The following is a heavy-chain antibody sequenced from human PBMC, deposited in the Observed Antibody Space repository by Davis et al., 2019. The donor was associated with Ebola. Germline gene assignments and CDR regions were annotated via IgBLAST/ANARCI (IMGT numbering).Heavy chain of an antibody. Sequence: GESLKISCAASGFTFSSYAMSWVRQAPGKGLEWVSAISGSGGSTYYADSVKGRFTISRDNSKNTLYLQMNSLRAEDTAVYYCAKLGSDTGYYYYYYMDVWGKGTTITVSS. CDR3: AKLGSDTGYYYYYYMDV. CDR1: GFTFSSYA. V-gene: IGHV3-23*01. J-gene: IGHJ6*03. CDR2: ISGSGGST. D-gene: IGHD3-10*01.